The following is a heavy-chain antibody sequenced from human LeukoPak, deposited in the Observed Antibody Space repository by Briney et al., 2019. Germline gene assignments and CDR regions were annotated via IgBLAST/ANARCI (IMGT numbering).Heavy chain of an antibody. CDR1: GFTFSSYG. CDR2: IWYDGSNK. CDR3: ADGGYYDSSGYFDY. D-gene: IGHD3-22*01. Sequence: SGGPLRLSCAASGFTFSSYGMHWVRQAPGKGLEWVAVIWYDGSNKYYADSVKGRFTISRDNSKNTLYLQMSSLRAEDTAVYYCADGGYYDSSGYFDYWGQGTLVTVSS. J-gene: IGHJ4*02. V-gene: IGHV3-33*01.